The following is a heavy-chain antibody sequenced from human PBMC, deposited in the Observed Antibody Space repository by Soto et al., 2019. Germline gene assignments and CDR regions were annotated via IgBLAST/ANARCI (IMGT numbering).Heavy chain of an antibody. V-gene: IGHV1-18*01. Sequence: ASVKVSCKASGYTFTSYGISWVRQAPGQGLEWMGWISAYNGNTNYAQKLQGRVTMTTDTSTSTAYMELRSLRSDDTAAYYCARGGYDILTGYYKLWGQGTLVTVSS. J-gene: IGHJ4*02. CDR1: GYTFTSYG. D-gene: IGHD3-9*01. CDR3: ARGGYDILTGYYKL. CDR2: ISAYNGNT.